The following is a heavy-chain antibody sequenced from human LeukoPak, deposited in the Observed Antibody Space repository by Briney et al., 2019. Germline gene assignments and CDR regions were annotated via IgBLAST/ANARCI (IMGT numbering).Heavy chain of an antibody. V-gene: IGHV1-8*01. D-gene: IGHD2-21*02. CDR2: LNPNSGNT. CDR1: GYTFTSYD. CDR3: ARGGSAYCGGDCPSGFDY. J-gene: IGHJ4*02. Sequence: ASVKVSCKASGYTFTSYDINWVRQATGQGLEWWGWLNPNSGNTGYAQKFQGRVTMTRNTSISTAYMELSSLRSEDTAVYYCARGGSAYCGGDCPSGFDYWGQGTLVTVSS.